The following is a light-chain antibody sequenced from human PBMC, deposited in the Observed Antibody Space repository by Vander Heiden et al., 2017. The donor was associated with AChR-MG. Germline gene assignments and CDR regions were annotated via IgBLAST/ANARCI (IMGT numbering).Light chain of an antibody. Sequence: DSVLTHTLLSLSVIFGQPTYLSCMSSQSLWHSDGKTYLSWYLPKPGQSPQLIIHEVASRFSAVTATFSGSGSGTDFTLEISRVEAEDVWTYYCSQETHLPYTFGQGTKLEIK. CDR2: EVA. CDR1: QSLWHSDGKTY. J-gene: IGKJ2*01. V-gene: IGKV2-29*02. CDR3: SQETHLPYT.